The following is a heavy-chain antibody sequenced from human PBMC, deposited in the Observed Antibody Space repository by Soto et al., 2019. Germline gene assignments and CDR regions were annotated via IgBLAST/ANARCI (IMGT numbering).Heavy chain of an antibody. J-gene: IGHJ3*02. V-gene: IGHV4-30-2*01. CDR2: IYYGST. CDR3: ARTPDI. CDR1: GGSISSGGYS. Sequence: QLQLQESGSGLVKPSQTLSLTCAVSGGSISSGGYSWSWIRQPPGKGLEWIGYIYYGSTYYNPSLNSRVTISVDRSKNQFSLKLSSVTAADTAVYYCARTPDIWGQGTMVTVSS.